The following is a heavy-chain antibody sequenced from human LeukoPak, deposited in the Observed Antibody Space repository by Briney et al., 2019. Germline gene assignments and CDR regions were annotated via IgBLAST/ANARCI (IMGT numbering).Heavy chain of an antibody. CDR2: INHSGST. CDR3: ARDVGTALVTGDY. CDR1: GGSFSGYY. J-gene: IGHJ4*02. D-gene: IGHD5-18*01. Sequence: SETLSLTCAVYGGSFSGYYWSWIRQPPGKGLEWIGEINHSGSTNYNPSLKSRVTISVDKSKNQLSLKLISVTAADTAVYYCARDVGTALVTGDYWGQGTQVTVSS. V-gene: IGHV4-34*01.